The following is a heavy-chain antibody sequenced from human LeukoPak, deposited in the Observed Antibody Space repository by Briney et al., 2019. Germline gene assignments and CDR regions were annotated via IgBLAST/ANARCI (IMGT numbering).Heavy chain of an antibody. D-gene: IGHD3-10*01. Sequence: SETLSLTCTVSGGSISSYYWSWIRQPPGKGLEWIGYVYYSGSTNYNPSLKSRVTISVDTSKNQFSLKLSSVTAADTAVYYCARGLWFGDENPPYFDYWGQGTLVTVSS. J-gene: IGHJ4*02. CDR1: GGSISSYY. CDR2: VYYSGST. CDR3: ARGLWFGDENPPYFDY. V-gene: IGHV4-59*08.